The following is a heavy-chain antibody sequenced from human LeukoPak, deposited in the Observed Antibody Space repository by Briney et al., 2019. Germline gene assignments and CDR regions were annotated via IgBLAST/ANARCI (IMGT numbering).Heavy chain of an antibody. Sequence: GGSLRLSCAASGFTFSSYVMHWVRQAPGKGLEWVAIISYDGSNEYYAESVKGRFTISRDNSKNTLYLQMNSLRAEDTAVYYCAKGPLLWNWGQGTLVTVSS. J-gene: IGHJ4*02. CDR3: AKGPLLWN. CDR1: GFTFSSYV. CDR2: ISYDGSNE. D-gene: IGHD2/OR15-2a*01. V-gene: IGHV3-30*04.